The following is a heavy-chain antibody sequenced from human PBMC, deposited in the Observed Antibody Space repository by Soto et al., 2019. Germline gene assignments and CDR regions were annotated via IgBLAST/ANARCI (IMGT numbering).Heavy chain of an antibody. V-gene: IGHV3-33*01. D-gene: IGHD4-17*01. Sequence: GGSLRLSCAASGFTFSSYGMHWVRQAPGKGLEWVAVIWYDGSNKYYADSVKGRFTISRDNSKNTLYLQMNSLRAEDTAVYYCARGYGNYYYYYGMDVWGQGTTVTVSS. J-gene: IGHJ6*02. CDR1: GFTFSSYG. CDR2: IWYDGSNK. CDR3: ARGYGNYYYYYGMDV.